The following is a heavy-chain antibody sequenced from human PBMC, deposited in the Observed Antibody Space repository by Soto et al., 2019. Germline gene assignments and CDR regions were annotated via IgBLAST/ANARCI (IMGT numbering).Heavy chain of an antibody. J-gene: IGHJ5*01. V-gene: IGHV4-30-4*01. D-gene: IGHD7-27*01. CDR3: ARGRYCLTGRCFPNWFDS. CDR1: GDSISNLDYF. CDR2: IYKSATT. Sequence: QVQLLESGPGLVKPSQTLSLTCSVSGDSISNLDYFWAWIRQPPGQALEYIGYIYKSATTYYNPSFESRVALSVDTSKSQFSLNVTSVIAADTAVYFCARGRYCLTGRCFPNWFDSWGQGALVTVSS.